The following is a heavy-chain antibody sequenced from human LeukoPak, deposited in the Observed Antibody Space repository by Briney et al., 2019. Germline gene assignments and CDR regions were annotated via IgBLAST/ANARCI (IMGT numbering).Heavy chain of an antibody. CDR1: GFTLSSYA. Sequence: GGSLRLSCAASGFTLSSYAMSWVRQAPGKGLEWVSAISGSGGSTYYADSVKGRFTISRDNSKNTLYLQMNSLRAEDTAVYYCAKDVTMIVVVMVFDYWGQGTLVTVSS. CDR2: ISGSGGST. V-gene: IGHV3-23*01. J-gene: IGHJ4*02. D-gene: IGHD3-22*01. CDR3: AKDVTMIVVVMVFDY.